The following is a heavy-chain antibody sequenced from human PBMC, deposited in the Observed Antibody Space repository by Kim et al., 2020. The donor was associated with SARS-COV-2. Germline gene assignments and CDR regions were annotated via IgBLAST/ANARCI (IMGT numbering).Heavy chain of an antibody. CDR3: SREIRVLGWLGTIYHYYID. CDR2: AIPIIDKV. CDR1: GDTFSSHA. Sequence: SVKVSCKASGDTFSSHAISWVRQAPGQGLEWMGRAIPIIDKVNSAQKFQGRITITADNPTRTVTMAPSSLKSEGTAVYFCSREIRVLGWLGTIYHYYID. D-gene: IGHD3-3*01. J-gene: IGHJ6*03. V-gene: IGHV1-69*04.